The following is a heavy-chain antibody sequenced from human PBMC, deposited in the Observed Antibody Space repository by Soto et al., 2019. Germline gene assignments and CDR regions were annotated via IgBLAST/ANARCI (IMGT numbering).Heavy chain of an antibody. CDR3: ARGERNPLDY. CDR1: GYTCTSYY. CDR2: IIPILGIA. D-gene: IGHD1-1*01. Sequence: VASVRFSGRAAGYTCTSYYMRWVRQAPGQGLEWMGRIIPILGIANYAQKFQGRVTMTTDTSTSTAYMDLRSLRSDDTAVYYCARGERNPLDYWGQGTLVTVSS. V-gene: IGHV1-18*01. J-gene: IGHJ4*02.